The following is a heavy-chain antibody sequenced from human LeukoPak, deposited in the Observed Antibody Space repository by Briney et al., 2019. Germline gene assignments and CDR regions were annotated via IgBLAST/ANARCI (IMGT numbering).Heavy chain of an antibody. V-gene: IGHV3-23*01. D-gene: IGHD1-26*01. CDR3: AKGVLGNDYGDY. Sequence: PGGSLRLSCAASGFTFSSYAMSWVRQAPGKGLEWVSAISGSGGSTYYADSVRGRFTISRDNSKNTLYLQMNSLRAEDTAVYYCAKGVLGNDYGDYWGQGTLVTVSS. J-gene: IGHJ4*02. CDR2: ISGSGGST. CDR1: GFTFSSYA.